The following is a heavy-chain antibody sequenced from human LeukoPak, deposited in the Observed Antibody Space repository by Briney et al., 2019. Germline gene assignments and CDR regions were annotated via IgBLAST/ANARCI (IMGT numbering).Heavy chain of an antibody. D-gene: IGHD3-22*01. CDR2: IIPILGIA. CDR1: GGTFSSYA. J-gene: IGHJ4*02. CDR3: ARDLYHTKWLANGY. Sequence: GASVKVSCKASGGTFSSYAISWVRQAPGQGLEWMGRIIPILGIANYAQKFQGRVTITADKSTSTAYMELSSLRSEDTAVYYCARDLYHTKWLANGYWGQGTLVTVSS. V-gene: IGHV1-69*04.